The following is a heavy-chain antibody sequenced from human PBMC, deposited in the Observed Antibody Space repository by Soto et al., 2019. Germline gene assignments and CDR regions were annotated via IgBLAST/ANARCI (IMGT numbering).Heavy chain of an antibody. J-gene: IGHJ4*02. V-gene: IGHV3-72*01. CDR3: FKVAAVPGPLDY. CDR2: IRRRDSSYTT. Sequence: EVQLVESGGGLVQPGGSLGLSCVDSGFTFSDHYMDWIRQAPGKGLEWVGRIRRRDSSYTTEYAASVKGRFTVSRDDSKNSVYLQMNSLKTEDTAVYYCFKVAAVPGPLDYWGQGTLVTVS. CDR1: GFTFSDHY. D-gene: IGHD6-19*01.